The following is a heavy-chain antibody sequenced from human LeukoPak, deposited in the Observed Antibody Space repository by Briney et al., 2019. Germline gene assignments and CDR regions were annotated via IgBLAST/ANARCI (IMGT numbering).Heavy chain of an antibody. CDR3: ARAKRGGHYYFDY. V-gene: IGHV4-59*11. D-gene: IGHD2-15*01. J-gene: IGHJ4*02. Sequence: PSETLSLTCSVSGSSISGLYWNWIRQPPGMGLEWTGYIYNSGTTNYNPSLKSRVSISVDTSKNQFSLKLSSVTAADTAVYYCARAKRGGHYYFDYWGQGTLVTVSS. CDR2: IYNSGTT. CDR1: GSSISGLY.